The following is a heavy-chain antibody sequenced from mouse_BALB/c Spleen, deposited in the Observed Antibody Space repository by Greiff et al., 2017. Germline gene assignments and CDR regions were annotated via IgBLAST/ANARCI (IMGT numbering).Heavy chain of an antibody. CDR1: GFTFSSFG. J-gene: IGHJ2*01. CDR3: ARSADGYYVDYYFDD. V-gene: IGHV5-17*02. CDR2: ISSGSSTI. D-gene: IGHD2-3*01. Sequence: DVKLVESGGGLVQPGGSRKLSCAASGFTFSSFGMHWVRQAPEKGLEWVAYISSGSSTIYYADTVKGRFTITRDNPKNTLFLQMTSLRSEDTAMYDGARSADGYYVDYYFDDWGQGNTLTVAS.